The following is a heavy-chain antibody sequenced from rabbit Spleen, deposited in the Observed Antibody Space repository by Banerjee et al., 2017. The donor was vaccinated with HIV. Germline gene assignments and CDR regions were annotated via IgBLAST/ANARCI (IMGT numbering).Heavy chain of an antibody. Sequence: QEQLVESGGDLVKPGASLTLTCTASGFDVSSYYMSWVRQAPGKGLEWIGYFDPVFGITYYASWVNGRFSISRENAQNTVFLQMTSLTAADTATYFCARDGAGGSYFALWGPGTLVTVS. V-gene: IGHV1S47*01. CDR1: GFDVSSYY. CDR3: ARDGAGGSYFAL. CDR2: FDPVFGIT. D-gene: IGHD8-1*01. J-gene: IGHJ4*01.